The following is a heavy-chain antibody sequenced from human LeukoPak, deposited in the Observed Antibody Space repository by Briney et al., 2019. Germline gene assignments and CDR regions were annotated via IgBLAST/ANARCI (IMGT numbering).Heavy chain of an antibody. D-gene: IGHD3-22*01. CDR1: GFTVSSNY. Sequence: GGSLGLSCAASGFTVSSNYMSWVRQAPGKGLEWVSVIYSGGSTYYADSVKGRFTISRHNSKSTLYLQMNSLRAEDTAVYYCARDPYDSSGYYYPNWGQGTLVTVSS. CDR2: IYSGGST. J-gene: IGHJ4*02. V-gene: IGHV3-53*04. CDR3: ARDPYDSSGYYYPN.